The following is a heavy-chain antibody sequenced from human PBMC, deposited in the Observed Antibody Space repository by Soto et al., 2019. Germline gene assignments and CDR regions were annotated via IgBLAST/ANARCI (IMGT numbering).Heavy chain of an antibody. J-gene: IGHJ4*02. CDR3: ARDRRWYSGSYGYYFDY. CDR1: GYTFTSYG. D-gene: IGHD1-26*01. V-gene: IGHV1-18*04. Sequence: ASVKVSCKASGYTFTSYGISWVRQAPGQGLEWMGWISAYNGNTNYGQKLQGRVTMTTDTSTSTAYMELRSLRSDDTAVYYCARDRRWYSGSYGYYFDYWGQGTLVTVSS. CDR2: ISAYNGNT.